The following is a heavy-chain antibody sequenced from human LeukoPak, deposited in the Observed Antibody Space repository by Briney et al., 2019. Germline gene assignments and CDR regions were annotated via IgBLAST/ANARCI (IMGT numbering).Heavy chain of an antibody. J-gene: IGHJ4*02. CDR1: GYTFTSYY. D-gene: IGHD2-21*02. CDR3: ARNTETAIPLPYYFDY. CDR2: INPNSGGT. V-gene: IGHV1-2*04. Sequence: ASVKVSCKASGYTFTSYYMHWVRQAPGQGLEWMGWINPNSGGTNYAQKFQGWVTMTRDTSISTAYMELSSLRSEDTAVYYCARNTETAIPLPYYFDYWGQGTLVTVSS.